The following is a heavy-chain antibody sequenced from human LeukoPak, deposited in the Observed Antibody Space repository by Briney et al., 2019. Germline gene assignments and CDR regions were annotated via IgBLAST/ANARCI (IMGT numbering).Heavy chain of an antibody. CDR1: GFTFSSYE. V-gene: IGHV3-48*03. J-gene: IGHJ4*02. CDR2: ISRSATTI. CDR3: SPTHRSGWYYFDY. D-gene: IGHD6-19*01. Sequence: GGSLRPSCAASGFTFSSYEMNWVRQAPGKGLEWVSSISRSATTIYYADSVKGRFTISRDNAKNSLYLQMNSLRAEDTAVYYCSPTHRSGWYYFDYWGQGTLVTVSS.